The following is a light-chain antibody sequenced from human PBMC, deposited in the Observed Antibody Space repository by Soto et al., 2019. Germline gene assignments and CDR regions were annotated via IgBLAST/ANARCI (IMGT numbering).Light chain of an antibody. J-gene: IGKJ1*01. Sequence: DIHVTQSPSSVSASVGDRVTITCRASQAITSWLAWYQQKPGKAPELLIYAASTLQSGVPSRFSGSGSGTDFTLTISCLQSEDFATYYCQQYYSFPWTFGQGTKVEIK. CDR2: AAS. CDR3: QQYYSFPWT. V-gene: IGKV1-12*01. CDR1: QAITSW.